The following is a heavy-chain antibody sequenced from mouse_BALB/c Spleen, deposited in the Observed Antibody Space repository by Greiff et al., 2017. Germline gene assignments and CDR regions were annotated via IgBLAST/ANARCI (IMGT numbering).Heavy chain of an antibody. CDR2: ISDGGSYT. J-gene: IGHJ4*01. V-gene: IGHV5-4*02. D-gene: IGHD1-1*01. CDR3: ARDLYGSSYGAMDY. Sequence: EVMLVESGGGLVKPGGSLKLSCAASGFTFSDYYMYWVRQTPEKRLEWVATISDGGSYTYYPDSVKGRFTISRDNAKNNLYLQMSSLKSEDTAMYYCARDLYGSSYGAMDYWGQGTSVTVSS. CDR1: GFTFSDYY.